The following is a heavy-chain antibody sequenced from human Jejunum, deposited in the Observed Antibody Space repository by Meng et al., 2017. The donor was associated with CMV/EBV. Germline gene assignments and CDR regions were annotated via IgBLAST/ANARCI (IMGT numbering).Heavy chain of an antibody. CDR3: ARVVVTATPGFYYYYGVDV. V-gene: IGHV5-51*01. CDR1: TDW. D-gene: IGHD2-15*01. J-gene: IGHJ6*02. CDR2: IYPGDSDT. Sequence: TDWIGWVRQMPGKGLEWMGIIYPGDSDTRYGPSFQGQVTVSADKSISTAYLHWSSLKASDTAMYYCARVVVTATPGFYYYYGVDVWGQGTTVTVSS.